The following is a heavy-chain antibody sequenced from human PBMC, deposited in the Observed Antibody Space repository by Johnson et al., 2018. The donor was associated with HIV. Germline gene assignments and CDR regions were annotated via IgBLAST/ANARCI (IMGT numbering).Heavy chain of an antibody. Sequence: VQLVESGGGLVQPGGSLRLSCAASGFTFSSYAMSWVRQGPGKGLVWVSRINGDGSGITYADSVKGRFTISRDNAKNTLYLQMNSLRAEDTAVYYCASFWATGAFDIWGQGTMVTVSS. CDR2: INGDGSGI. D-gene: IGHD3-10*01. V-gene: IGHV3-74*02. CDR1: GFTFSSYA. J-gene: IGHJ3*02. CDR3: ASFWATGAFDI.